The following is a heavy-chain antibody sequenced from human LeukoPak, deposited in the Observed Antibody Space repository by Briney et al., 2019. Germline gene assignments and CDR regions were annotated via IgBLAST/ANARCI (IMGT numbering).Heavy chain of an antibody. V-gene: IGHV4-34*01. J-gene: IGHJ6*02. CDR1: GGSFSGYY. D-gene: IGHD3-3*01. CDR3: SSGRAFWSGYYTNYYYYGMDV. CDR2: INHSGST. Sequence: PSETLSLTCAVYGGSFSGYYWSWIRQPPGKGLEWIGEINHSGSTNYNPSLKSRVTISVDTSKNQFSLKLSSVTAADTAVYYCSSGRAFWSGYYTNYYYYGMDVWGQGTTVTVSS.